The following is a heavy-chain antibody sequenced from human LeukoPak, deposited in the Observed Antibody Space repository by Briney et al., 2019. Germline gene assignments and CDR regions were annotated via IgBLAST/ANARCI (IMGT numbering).Heavy chain of an antibody. Sequence: GGSLRLSCAASGFTFSVFLMHWVRQAPGTGPVLISRISPDGSTTNYADSVRGRFTLSRDNAKNTLYLQINSLRAEDTAVYSCARDMWGTFDYWGQGTPVTVSS. J-gene: IGHJ4*02. V-gene: IGHV3-74*01. CDR3: ARDMWGTFDY. CDR1: GFTFSVFL. D-gene: IGHD7-27*01. CDR2: ISPDGSTT.